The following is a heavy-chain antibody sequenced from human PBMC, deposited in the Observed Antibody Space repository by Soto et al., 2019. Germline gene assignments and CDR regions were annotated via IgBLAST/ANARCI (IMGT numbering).Heavy chain of an antibody. CDR3: SRGLAGTGYCSVGRCYGRSQKFDY. J-gene: IGHJ4*02. CDR2: MNPTSAKT. V-gene: IGHV1-8*01. Sequence: QVQLVQSGAVVRKPGASVKVSCMASGYTFFNYDVNWVRQATGQGREWMGWMNPTSAKTAYAQKFQGRVTMTWDTSIRTSYMELRSLRSDDTDVYYCSRGLAGTGYCSVGRCYGRSQKFDYWGQGSLVTVSS. CDR1: GYTFFNYD. D-gene: IGHD2-15*01.